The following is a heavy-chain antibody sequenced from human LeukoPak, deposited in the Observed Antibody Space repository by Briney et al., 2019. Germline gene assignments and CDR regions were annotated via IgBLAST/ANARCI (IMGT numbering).Heavy chain of an antibody. CDR2: MNPNSGNT. J-gene: IGHJ6*02. V-gene: IGHV1-8*01. CDR3: ARALDDHGSGLYYYYYYGMDV. CDR1: GYTFTSYE. Sequence: ASVKVSCKASGYTFTSYEINWVRQATGQGLEWMGWMNPNSGNTGYAQKFQGRVTLTRNTSISTAYMELSSLRSEDTAVYYCARALDDHGSGLYYYYYYGMDVWGQGTTVTVSS. D-gene: IGHD3-10*01.